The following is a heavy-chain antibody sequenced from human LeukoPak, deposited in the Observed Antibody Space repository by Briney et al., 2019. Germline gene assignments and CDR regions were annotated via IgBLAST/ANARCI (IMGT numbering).Heavy chain of an antibody. D-gene: IGHD4-17*01. CDR2: IYYSGST. CDR1: GGSISSYY. J-gene: IGHJ6*02. Sequence: SETLSLTCTVSGGSISSYYWSWIRQPPGKGLEWIGYIYYSGSTNYNPSLKSRVTISVDTSKNQFSLKLSSVTAADTAVYYCARVRYGDYESYYYGMDVWGQGTTVTVSS. V-gene: IGHV4-59*01. CDR3: ARVRYGDYESYYYGMDV.